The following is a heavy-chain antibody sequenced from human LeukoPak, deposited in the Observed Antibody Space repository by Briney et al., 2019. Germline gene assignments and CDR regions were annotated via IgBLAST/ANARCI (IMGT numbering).Heavy chain of an antibody. J-gene: IGHJ3*02. D-gene: IGHD3-3*01. CDR1: GFTFSSYA. CDR2: ISGSAGST. Sequence: GGSLRLSCAASGFTFSSYAMSWVRQAPGKGLEWVSVISGSAGSTYYAGSVKGRFTISRDNSKNTLYLQMNSLRAEDTAVYYCAKDRGSGYYDIGMAGAFDIWGQGTMVTVSS. CDR3: AKDRGSGYYDIGMAGAFDI. V-gene: IGHV3-23*01.